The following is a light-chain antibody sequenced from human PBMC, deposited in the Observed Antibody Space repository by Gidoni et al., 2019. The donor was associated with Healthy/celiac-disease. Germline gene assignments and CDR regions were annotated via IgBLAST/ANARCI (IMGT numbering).Light chain of an antibody. V-gene: IGKV4-1*01. CDR3: QQYYSTPLT. J-gene: IGKJ4*01. CDR2: WAS. Sequence: IVMTQSPDSLSVSLGERATINCKSSQSVLYSSNNKNYLAWYQQKPGQPPKLLIYWASTRESGVPDRFSGSGSGTEFTLTIRSLQAEDVAVYYCQQYYSTPLTFGGGTKVEIK. CDR1: QSVLYSSNNKNY.